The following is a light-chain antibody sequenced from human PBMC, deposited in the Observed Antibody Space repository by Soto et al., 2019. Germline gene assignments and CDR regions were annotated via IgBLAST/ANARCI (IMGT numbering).Light chain of an antibody. Sequence: EIVMTQSPATLSVSPGERVTLSCRASQSVSDNLAWYQQKPGQAPRLLIYGTSTRATTTPARFSGSGSGTAFTLTISSLKSEDFAVYFCQQSNTWPYTFGQGTKLDIK. CDR2: GTS. CDR1: QSVSDN. CDR3: QQSNTWPYT. V-gene: IGKV3-15*01. J-gene: IGKJ2*01.